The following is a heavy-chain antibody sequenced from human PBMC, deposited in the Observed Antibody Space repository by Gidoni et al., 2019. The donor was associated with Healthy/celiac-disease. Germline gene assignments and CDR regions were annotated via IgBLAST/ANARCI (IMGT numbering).Heavy chain of an antibody. CDR2: MNPNSGNT. CDR3: ARSRTYYYGSGRLNWFDP. Sequence: QVQLVQSGAEVKKPGASVKVSCKASGYTFTSYDINWVRQATGQGLEWMGWMNPNSGNTGYAQKFQGRVTMTRNTSISTAYMELSSLRSEDTAVYYCARSRTYYYGSGRLNWFDPWGQGTLVTVSS. D-gene: IGHD3-10*01. V-gene: IGHV1-8*01. CDR1: GYTFTSYD. J-gene: IGHJ5*02.